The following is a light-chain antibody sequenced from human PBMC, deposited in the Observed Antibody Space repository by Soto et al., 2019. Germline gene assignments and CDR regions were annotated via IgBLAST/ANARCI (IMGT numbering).Light chain of an antibody. J-gene: IGKJ2*01. CDR3: QQSQNWYT. V-gene: IGKV3-15*01. Sequence: EIVLTQSPATLSVSPGERATLSCRASQSVDKNLHWYQQKPGQAPRLLIYAASTRATGTPARFSGSGSGTEFTISSNSLQSEDFAVYYCQQSQNWYTFGRGTEVEIK. CDR1: QSVDKN. CDR2: AAS.